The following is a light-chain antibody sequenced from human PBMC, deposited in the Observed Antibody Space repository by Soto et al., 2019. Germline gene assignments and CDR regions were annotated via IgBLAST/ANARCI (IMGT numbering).Light chain of an antibody. CDR2: GAS. J-gene: IGKJ4*01. CDR3: QQYNNWPPLT. V-gene: IGKV3-15*01. Sequence: PGERATLSCRASQSVSGNLAWYQQKPGQAPRLLIYGASTRATGIPARFSGSGSGTEFTLTISSLQSEDFAVYYCQQYNNWPPLTFGGGTKVEIK. CDR1: QSVSGN.